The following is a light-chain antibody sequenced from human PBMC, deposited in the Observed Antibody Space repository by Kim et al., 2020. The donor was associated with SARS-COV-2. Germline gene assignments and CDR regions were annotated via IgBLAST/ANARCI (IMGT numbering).Light chain of an antibody. CDR2: TAS. J-gene: IGKJ1*01. V-gene: IGKV1-39*01. Sequence: DIQMTQSPSSLSVSVGDRVTITCRASQDISRYLNWYQQKPGKAPKLLIYTASSLQSGVPSRFTGSGSETDFTLTISSLQPEDFATYYCQQTYSASRTFGHGTKVDIK. CDR1: QDISRY. CDR3: QQTYSASRT.